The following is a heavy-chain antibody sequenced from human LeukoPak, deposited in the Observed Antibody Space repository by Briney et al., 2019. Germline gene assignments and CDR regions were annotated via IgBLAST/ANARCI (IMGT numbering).Heavy chain of an antibody. Sequence: PSETLSLTCAVYGGSFSSYYWSWIRQPPGKGLEWIGEIIHHGGTNYSPSLKSRVTISLDTPKNQFSLRLTSVTAADTAVYYCAPIFGDYSDFDSWGQGTLVTVSS. CDR1: GGSFSSYY. D-gene: IGHD4-17*01. J-gene: IGHJ4*01. CDR3: APIFGDYSDFDS. CDR2: IIHHGGT. V-gene: IGHV4-34*12.